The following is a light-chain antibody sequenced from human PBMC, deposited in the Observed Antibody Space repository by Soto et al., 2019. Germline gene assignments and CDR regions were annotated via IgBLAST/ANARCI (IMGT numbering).Light chain of an antibody. CDR3: QHYSASSPWT. Sequence: DIQMTQSPSTLSASVGDRVTITCRASQSVDDWLAWFQQKPGKAPKVLIHRASNLDSGVPSRFRGSGWGTEFTLTITSLQPDDFATYYCQHYSASSPWTFGQGTKVEIK. V-gene: IGKV1-5*03. J-gene: IGKJ1*01. CDR1: QSVDDW. CDR2: RAS.